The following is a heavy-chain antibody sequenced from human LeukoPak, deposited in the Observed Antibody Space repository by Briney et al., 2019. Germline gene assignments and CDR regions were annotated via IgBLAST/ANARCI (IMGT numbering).Heavy chain of an antibody. CDR1: LYTFTSYE. CDR2: MNPNSGNT. V-gene: IGHV1-8*01. J-gene: IGHJ3*02. Sequence: ASVKVSCKASLYTFTSYEINWLGQATGQGLEWMGWMNPNSGNTGYAQKFQGRVTMTRNTSISTAYMELSSLRSEDTAVYYCARGRPAAFDIWGQGTMVTVSS. CDR3: ARGRPAAFDI.